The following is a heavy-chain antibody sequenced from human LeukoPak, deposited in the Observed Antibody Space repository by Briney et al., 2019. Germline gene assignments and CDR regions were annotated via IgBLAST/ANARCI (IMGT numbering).Heavy chain of an antibody. CDR3: AGGDANYYCGMDV. J-gene: IGHJ6*02. CDR2: IYYSGST. V-gene: IGHV4-59*08. Sequence: SETLSLTCTVSGGSISSYYWSWIRQPPGKGLEWIGYIYYSGSTNYNPSLKSRVTISVDTSKNQFSLKLSSVTAADTAVYYCAGGDANYYCGMDVWGQGTTVTVSS. D-gene: IGHD2-21*02. CDR1: GGSISSYY.